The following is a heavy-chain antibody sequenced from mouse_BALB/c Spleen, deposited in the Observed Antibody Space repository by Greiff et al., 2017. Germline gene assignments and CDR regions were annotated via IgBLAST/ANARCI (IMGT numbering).Heavy chain of an antibody. D-gene: IGHD1-2*01. CDR2: ISSGGGCT. Sequence: VQLKESGGGLVKPGGSLKLSCAASGFAFSSYDMSWVRQTPEKRLEWVAYISSGGGCTYYPDTVKGRFTISRDNAKNTLYLQMSSLKSEDTAMYYRARHYYGYDFAYWGQGTTLTVSS. CDR3: ARHYYGYDFAY. V-gene: IGHV5-12-1*01. CDR1: GFAFSSYD. J-gene: IGHJ2*01.